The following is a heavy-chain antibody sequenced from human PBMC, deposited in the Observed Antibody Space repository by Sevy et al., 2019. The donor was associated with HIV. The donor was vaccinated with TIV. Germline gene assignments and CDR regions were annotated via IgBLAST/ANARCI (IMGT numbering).Heavy chain of an antibody. J-gene: IGHJ4*02. Sequence: GWSLRLSCATSEFIFSNYWMTWVRQAPGKGLEWVANIAQDGNEQFYVDSVKGRFTISRDNAKNSLYLQMSSLRVEDTAVYYYARDQGRGLYYWGQGALVTVSS. CDR1: EFIFSNYW. V-gene: IGHV3-7*01. D-gene: IGHD3-10*01. CDR2: IAQDGNEQ. CDR3: ARDQGRGLYY.